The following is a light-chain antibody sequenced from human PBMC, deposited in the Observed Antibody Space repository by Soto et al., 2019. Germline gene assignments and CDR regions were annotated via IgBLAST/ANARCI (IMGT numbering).Light chain of an antibody. J-gene: IGLJ2*01. Sequence: QSALTQPASVSGSPGQSITISCTGTSSDVGGYNYVSWYQQQPGKAHKLMIYDVSNRPSGVSNRFSSSKSGNTASLTISGLEAEDEADYYCSSYTSSSLEFGGGTQLTVL. CDR3: SSYTSSSLE. CDR2: DVS. CDR1: SSDVGGYNY. V-gene: IGLV2-14*01.